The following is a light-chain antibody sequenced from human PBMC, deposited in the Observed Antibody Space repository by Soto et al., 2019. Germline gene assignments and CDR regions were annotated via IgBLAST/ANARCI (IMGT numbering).Light chain of an antibody. CDR2: DAS. V-gene: IGKV1-5*01. CDR3: QHYNSYSEA. Sequence: IPMTQSPSTLSASVGDRVTLTCRASQSISSWLAWYQQKPGKAPKLLIYDASSLESGVPSRFSGSGSGTEFTLTISSLQPDDFATYYCQHYNSYSEAFGQGTKVDI. CDR1: QSISSW. J-gene: IGKJ1*01.